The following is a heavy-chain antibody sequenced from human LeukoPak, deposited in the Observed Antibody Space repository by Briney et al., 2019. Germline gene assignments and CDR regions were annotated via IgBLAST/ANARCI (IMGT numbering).Heavy chain of an antibody. CDR3: ARATNPLGAFDV. CDR1: EFTFSSYA. V-gene: IGHV3-23*01. J-gene: IGHJ3*01. CDR2: ISGSDGST. D-gene: IGHD6-13*01. Sequence: PGGSLRLSCAASEFTFSSYAMSWVRQAPGKGLEWVSAISGSDGSTYYVDSVRGRFIISRDNSKNTLFLQMNSLRAEDTAIYYCARATNPLGAFDVWGQGTMLTVSS.